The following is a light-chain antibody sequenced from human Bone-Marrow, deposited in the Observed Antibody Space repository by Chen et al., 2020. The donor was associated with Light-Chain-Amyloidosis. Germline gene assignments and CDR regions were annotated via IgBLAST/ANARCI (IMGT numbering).Light chain of an antibody. V-gene: IGKV3-15*01. Sequence: EIVMTQSPATLSVSPGETATLSCRASQSVSSNLAWYQQKPGQSPRLLIYGASSRATGIPARFSGSGYGTEFTLTISSLQSEDFAVYYCQQYNNWPLAFGQGTRVEIK. J-gene: IGKJ1*01. CDR2: GAS. CDR1: QSVSSN. CDR3: QQYNNWPLA.